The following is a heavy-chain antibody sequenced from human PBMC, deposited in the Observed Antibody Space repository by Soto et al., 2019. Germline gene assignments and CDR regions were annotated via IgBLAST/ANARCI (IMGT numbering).Heavy chain of an antibody. D-gene: IGHD3-22*01. CDR1: GFSFSSYG. CDR3: AGGYYFGDF. Sequence: QVQLVESGGGVVQPGRSLRLSCAASGFSFSSYGMQWVRQAPGKGLEWVAVISHDGSNKYYADSVKGRFTISRDNSKNTVYLQMNSLRAEATAVYYWAGGYYFGDFWGQGTLVTVSS. CDR2: ISHDGSNK. J-gene: IGHJ4*02. V-gene: IGHV3-30*03.